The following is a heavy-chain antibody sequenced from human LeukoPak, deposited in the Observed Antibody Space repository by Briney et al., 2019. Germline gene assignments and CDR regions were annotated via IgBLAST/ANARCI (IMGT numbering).Heavy chain of an antibody. CDR1: GGTFSSYA. CDR2: TIPIFGTA. J-gene: IGHJ4*02. CDR3: AKLATSDTGETY. Sequence: EASVKVSCKASGGTFSSYAISWVRQAPGQGLEWMGGTIPIFGTANYAQKFQGRVTITADESTSTAYMELSSLRSEDTAIYYCAKLATSDTGETYWGQGTLVTVSS. D-gene: IGHD3-16*01. V-gene: IGHV1-69*13.